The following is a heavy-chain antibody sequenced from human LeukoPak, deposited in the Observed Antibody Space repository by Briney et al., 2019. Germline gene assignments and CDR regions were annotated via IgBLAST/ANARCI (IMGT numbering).Heavy chain of an antibody. CDR3: ARVPATPGRPKPLGYFDY. V-gene: IGHV4-39*07. J-gene: IGHJ4*02. D-gene: IGHD2-2*01. CDR1: GGSISSSSYY. CDR2: IYYSGST. Sequence: PSETLPLTCTVSGGSISSSSYYWDWIRQPPGKGLEWIGSIYYSGSTYYNPSLKSRVTISVDTSKNQFSLKLSSVTAADTAVYYCARVPATPGRPKPLGYFDYWGQGTLVTVSS.